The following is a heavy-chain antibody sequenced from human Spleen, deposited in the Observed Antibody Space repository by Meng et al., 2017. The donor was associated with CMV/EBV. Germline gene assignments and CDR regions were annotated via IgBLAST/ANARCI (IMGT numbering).Heavy chain of an antibody. V-gene: IGHV1-69*05. CDR1: GGTFSRFP. D-gene: IGHD2-2*01. J-gene: IGHJ5*02. Sequence: SVKVSCKASGGTFSRFPISWVRQAPGQGLEWMGGIIPMFGTANYAQKFQGRVTITTDESTNTAYMELSSLRSDDTAVYYCARGGYQQLSRRWWFDPWGQGTLVTVSS. CDR3: ARGGYQQLSRRWWFDP. CDR2: IIPMFGTA.